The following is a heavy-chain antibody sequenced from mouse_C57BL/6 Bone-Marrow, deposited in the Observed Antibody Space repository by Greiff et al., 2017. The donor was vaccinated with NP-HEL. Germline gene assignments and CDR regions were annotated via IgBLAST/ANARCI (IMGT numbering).Heavy chain of an antibody. Sequence: QVQLQQPGAELVKPGASVKLSCKASGYTFTSYWMQWVKQRPGQGLEWIGEIDPSDSYTNYNQKFKGKATLTVDTSSSTAYMQLSSLTSEDSAVYYCAREDYYYGSSYPFAYWGQGTLVTVSA. CDR2: IDPSDSYT. CDR3: AREDYYYGSSYPFAY. J-gene: IGHJ3*01. D-gene: IGHD1-1*01. CDR1: GYTFTSYW. V-gene: IGHV1-50*01.